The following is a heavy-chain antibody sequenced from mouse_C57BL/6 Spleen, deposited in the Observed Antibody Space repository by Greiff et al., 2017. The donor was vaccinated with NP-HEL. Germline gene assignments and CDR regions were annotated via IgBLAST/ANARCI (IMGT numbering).Heavy chain of an antibody. D-gene: IGHD1-1*02. CDR3: TRGDYYDDKWFAY. CDR2: IDPSDSYT. Sequence: QVQLQQPGTELVKPGSSVKLSCKASGYTFPSYWIQWVKQRPGQGLEWIGEIDPSDSYTNYNQKFKGKATLTIDTSSNTAYLLLSSLTSADCAVYDGTRGDYYDDKWFAYWGQGTMVTVSA. CDR1: GYTFPSYW. V-gene: IGHV1-50*01. J-gene: IGHJ3*01.